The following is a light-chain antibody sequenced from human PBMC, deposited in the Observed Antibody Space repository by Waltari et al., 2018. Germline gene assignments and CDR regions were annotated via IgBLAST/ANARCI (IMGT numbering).Light chain of an antibody. CDR3: YSTDRTGKQRV. CDR2: EDN. CDR1: ALPNKY. J-gene: IGLJ2*01. Sequence: SYELTQPPSVSVSPGQTARTTRSGDALPNKYGYWYQQKSGQAPVLVIYEDNKRRSGIPERFSGSSSGTMVTLTISGAQVEDEGDYYCYSTDRTGKQRVFGGGTKLTVL. V-gene: IGLV3-10*01.